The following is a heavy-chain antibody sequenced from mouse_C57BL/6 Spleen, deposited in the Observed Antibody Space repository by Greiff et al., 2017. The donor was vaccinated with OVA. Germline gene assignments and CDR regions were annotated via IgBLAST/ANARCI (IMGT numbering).Heavy chain of an antibody. CDR2: IDPSDSYT. V-gene: IGHV1-50*01. Sequence: VQLQQPGAELVKPGASVKLSCKASGYTFTSYWMQWVKQRPGQGLEWIGEIDPSDSYTNYNQKFKGKATLTVDTSSSTAYMQLSSLTSEDSAVYYCARAEDSSGLYWGQGTLVTVSA. D-gene: IGHD3-2*02. CDR3: ARAEDSSGLY. J-gene: IGHJ3*01. CDR1: GYTFTSYW.